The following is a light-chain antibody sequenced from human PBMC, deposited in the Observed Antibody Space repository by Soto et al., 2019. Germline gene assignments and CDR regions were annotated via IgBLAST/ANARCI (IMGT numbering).Light chain of an antibody. CDR3: CSSGGSCTRV. V-gene: IGLV2-11*01. CDR1: SSDVGRYNY. Sequence: QSALTQPRSVSGSPGQSFTISCTGTSSDVGRYNYVSWYQQHPGKAPKLMIYDVSNRPSGVPDRFSGSKSGNTASLTISGLQAEDEANYYCCSSGGSCTRVFGGGTQLTVL. J-gene: IGLJ3*02. CDR2: DVS.